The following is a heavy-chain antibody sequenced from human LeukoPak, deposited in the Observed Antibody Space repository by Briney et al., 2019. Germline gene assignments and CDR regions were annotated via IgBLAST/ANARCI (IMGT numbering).Heavy chain of an antibody. CDR2: INPSGGST. Sequence: ASVKVSCKASGYTFTSYYMHWVRQAPGQGLEWMGIINPSGGSTSYAQKFQGRVTMTRDMSTSTVYMELSSLRSEDTAVYYCAKEGSSGWYVMYYFDYWGQGTLVTVSS. V-gene: IGHV1-46*01. CDR1: GYTFTSYY. CDR3: AKEGSSGWYVMYYFDY. J-gene: IGHJ4*02. D-gene: IGHD6-19*01.